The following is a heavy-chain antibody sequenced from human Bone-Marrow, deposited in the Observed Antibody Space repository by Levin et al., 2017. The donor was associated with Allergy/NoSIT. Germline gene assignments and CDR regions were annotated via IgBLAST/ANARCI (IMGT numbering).Heavy chain of an antibody. Sequence: GSLRLSCTVSGGSISSSSYYWGWIRQPPGKGLEWIGSIYYSGSTYYNPSLKSRVTISVDTSKNQFSLKLSSVTAADTAVYYCARQNGGSLYYYYDYMDVWGKGTTVTVSS. CDR1: GGSISSSSYY. CDR3: ARQNGGSLYYYYDYMDV. V-gene: IGHV4-39*01. J-gene: IGHJ6*03. D-gene: IGHD3-16*01. CDR2: IYYSGST.